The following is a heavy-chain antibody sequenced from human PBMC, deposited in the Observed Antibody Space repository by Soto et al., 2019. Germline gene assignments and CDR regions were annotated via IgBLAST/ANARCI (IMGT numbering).Heavy chain of an antibody. CDR1: GFTFSSYA. J-gene: IGHJ4*02. D-gene: IGHD6-19*01. CDR2: ISGSGGST. Sequence: GGSLRLSCAASGFTFSSYAMSWVRQAPGKGLEWVSAISGSGGSTYYADSVKGRFTISRDNSKNTLYLQMNSLRAEDTAVYYCAKGYSSGWSQPVFDYWGQGTLVTVSS. CDR3: AKGYSSGWSQPVFDY. V-gene: IGHV3-23*01.